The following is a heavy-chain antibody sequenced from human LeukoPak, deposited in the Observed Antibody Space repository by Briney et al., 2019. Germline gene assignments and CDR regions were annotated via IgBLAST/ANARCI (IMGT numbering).Heavy chain of an antibody. J-gene: IGHJ5*02. CDR2: INPNSGGT. CDR3: ARGGYYGSGNDFRFDP. D-gene: IGHD3-10*01. V-gene: IGHV1-2*02. Sequence: ASVKVSCKASGYTFTGYYMHWVRQAPGQGLEWMGWINPNSGGTNYAQKFQGRVTMTRDTSISTAYMELSRLRSDDTAIYYCARGGYYGSGNDFRFDPWGQGTLVTVSS. CDR1: GYTFTGYY.